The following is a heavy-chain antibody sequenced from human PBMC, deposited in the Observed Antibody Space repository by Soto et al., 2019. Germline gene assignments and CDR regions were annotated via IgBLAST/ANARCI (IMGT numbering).Heavy chain of an antibody. V-gene: IGHV4-34*01. J-gene: IGHJ6*02. CDR3: ARGLITMVRGVMIASWSPYYYYGMDV. CDR1: GGSFSGYY. CDR2: INHSGST. D-gene: IGHD3-10*01. Sequence: SETLSLTCAVYGGSFSGYYWSWIRQPPGKGLEWIGEINHSGSTNYNPSLKSRVTISVDTSKNQFSLKLSSVTAADTAVYYCARGLITMVRGVMIASWSPYYYYGMDVWGQGTTVTVSS.